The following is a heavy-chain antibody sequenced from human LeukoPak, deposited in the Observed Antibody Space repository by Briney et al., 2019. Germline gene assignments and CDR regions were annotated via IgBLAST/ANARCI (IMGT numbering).Heavy chain of an antibody. V-gene: IGHV4-34*01. Sequence: SETLSLTCAVYGGSFSGYYWSWIRHPPGKGLEWIGEINHSGSTNYNSSLKSRVTISVDTSKNQFSLKLSSVTAADTAVYYCARGRWLPQPEAFDIWGQGTMVTVSS. CDR2: INHSGST. CDR1: GGSFSGYY. CDR3: ARGRWLPQPEAFDI. J-gene: IGHJ3*02. D-gene: IGHD3-22*01.